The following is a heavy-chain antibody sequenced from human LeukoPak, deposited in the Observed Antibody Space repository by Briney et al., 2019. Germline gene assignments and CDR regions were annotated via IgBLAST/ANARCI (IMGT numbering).Heavy chain of an antibody. CDR1: GGSFSGYY. CDR2: INHSGST. Sequence: SETLSLTCAVYGGSFSGYYWSWIRQPPGKGLEWIGEINHSGSTNYNPSLKSRVTISVDTSKNQFSLKLSSVTAGDTAVYYCARGFSDSSGYSDYWGQGTLVTVSS. D-gene: IGHD3-22*01. CDR3: ARGFSDSSGYSDY. J-gene: IGHJ4*02. V-gene: IGHV4-34*01.